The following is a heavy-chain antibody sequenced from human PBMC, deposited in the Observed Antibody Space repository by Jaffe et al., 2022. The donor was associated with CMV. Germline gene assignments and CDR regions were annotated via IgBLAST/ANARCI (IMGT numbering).Heavy chain of an antibody. CDR3: AKDPREYYYDSSGYYYLYYFDY. CDR1: GFTFSSYA. CDR2: ISGSGGST. V-gene: IGHV3-23*01. Sequence: EVQLLESGGGLVQPGGSLRLSCAASGFTFSSYAMSWVRQAPGKGLEWVSAISGSGGSTYYADSVKGRFTISRDNSKNTLYLQMNSLRAEDTAVYYCAKDPREYYYDSSGYYYLYYFDYWGQGTLVTVSS. D-gene: IGHD3-22*01. J-gene: IGHJ4*02.